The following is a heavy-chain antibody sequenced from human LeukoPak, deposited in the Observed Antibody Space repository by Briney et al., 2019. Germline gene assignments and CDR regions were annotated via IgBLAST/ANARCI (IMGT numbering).Heavy chain of an antibody. CDR3: AELGITMIGGV. J-gene: IGHJ6*04. D-gene: IGHD3-10*02. CDR2: ISGSGSTK. CDR1: GFTFSSYE. Sequence: GGSLRLSCAASGFTFSSYEMTWVRQAPGMGGEWVSYISGSGSTKNYADSVKGRFTIYRDNEKNSLYLQMNSLRAEDTAIYYCAELGITMIGGVWGKGTTVTISS. V-gene: IGHV3-48*03.